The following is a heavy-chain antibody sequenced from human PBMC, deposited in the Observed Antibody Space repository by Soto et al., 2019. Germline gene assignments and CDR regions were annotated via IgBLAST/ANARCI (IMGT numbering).Heavy chain of an antibody. J-gene: IGHJ4*02. Sequence: PSETLSLTCTVSGAAINSYYWTWIRQAPGMGLEWIGYIYYTGGTNYNPSLESRVTVSVDRSRNQFSLELRSVTAADTAVYYCARVDGYFFFFDNWGQGTQVTVSS. CDR3: ARVDGYFFFFDN. V-gene: IGHV4-59*01. CDR2: IYYTGGT. D-gene: IGHD3-22*01. CDR1: GAAINSYY.